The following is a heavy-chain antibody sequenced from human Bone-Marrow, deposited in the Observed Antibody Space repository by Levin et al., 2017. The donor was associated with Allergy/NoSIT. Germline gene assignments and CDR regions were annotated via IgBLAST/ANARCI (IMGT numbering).Heavy chain of an antibody. V-gene: IGHV4-38-2*02. CDR3: AFPTPYCSGGICYYFDY. D-gene: IGHD2-15*01. CDR2: IYHSGST. Sequence: PSETLSLTCTVSGFSISSGYYWDWIRQPPGKGLEWIGSIYHSGSTYYNPSLKSRVTISLDTSKNQFSLRLSSVTAADTAVYYCAFPTPYCSGGICYYFDYWGQGTLVTVSS. J-gene: IGHJ4*02. CDR1: GFSISSGYY.